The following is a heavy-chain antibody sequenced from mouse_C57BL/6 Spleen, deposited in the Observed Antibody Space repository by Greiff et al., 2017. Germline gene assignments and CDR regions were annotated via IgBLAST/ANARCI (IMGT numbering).Heavy chain of an antibody. V-gene: IGHV2-5*01. CDR3: AKNDDYGGTFDY. Sequence: VKLKESGPGLVQPSQSLSITCTVSGFSLPSYGVHWVRQSPGKGLEWLGVIWRGGSTDYNAAFMSRLSITKDNSKSQVFFKMNSLQADDTAIYYCAKNDDYGGTFDYWGQGTTLTVSS. D-gene: IGHD1-1*01. CDR2: IWRGGST. CDR1: GFSLPSYG. J-gene: IGHJ2*01.